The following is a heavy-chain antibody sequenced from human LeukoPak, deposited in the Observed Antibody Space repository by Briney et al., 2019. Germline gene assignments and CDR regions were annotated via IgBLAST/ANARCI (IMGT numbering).Heavy chain of an antibody. CDR1: GRSVSSGSYY. CDR2: IYYSGST. J-gene: IGHJ3*02. D-gene: IGHD5-18*01. V-gene: IGHV4-61*01. CDR3: ARSYSFDAFDI. Sequence: SETLSLTCTVSGRSVSSGSYYWSWIRQPPGKGLEWIGYIYYSGSTNYNPSLKSRVTISVDTSKNQFSLKLSSVTAADTAVYYCARSYSFDAFDIWGQGTMVTVSS.